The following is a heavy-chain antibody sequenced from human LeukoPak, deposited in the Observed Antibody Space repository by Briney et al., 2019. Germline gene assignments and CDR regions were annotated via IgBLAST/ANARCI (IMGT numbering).Heavy chain of an antibody. Sequence: ASETLSLTCTVSGDSINSSSYYWGWIRQPPGKGLEWIGSIYYSGGTFYNPSPKSRVTISVDTSKNQFSLKLSSVTAADTAVYYCARGRGATNYRPVYYFDYWGQGTLVTVSS. CDR1: GDSINSSSYY. V-gene: IGHV4-39*07. CDR3: ARGRGATNYRPVYYFDY. CDR2: IYYSGGT. D-gene: IGHD1-26*01. J-gene: IGHJ4*02.